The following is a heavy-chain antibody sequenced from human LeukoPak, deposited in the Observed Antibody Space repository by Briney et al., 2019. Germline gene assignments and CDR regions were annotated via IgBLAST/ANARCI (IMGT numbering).Heavy chain of an antibody. Sequence: SETLSLTCAVCGGSFSGYYWSWIRQPPGKGLEWIGEINHSGSTNYNPSLKSRVTISVDTSKNQFSLKLSSVTAADTAVYYCARFVAAAGIALDAFDIWGQGTMVTVSS. CDR1: GGSFSGYY. CDR3: ARFVAAAGIALDAFDI. CDR2: INHSGST. D-gene: IGHD6-13*01. J-gene: IGHJ3*02. V-gene: IGHV4-34*01.